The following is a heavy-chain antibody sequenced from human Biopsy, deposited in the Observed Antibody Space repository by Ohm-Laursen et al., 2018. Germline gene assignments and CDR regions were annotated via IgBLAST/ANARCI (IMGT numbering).Heavy chain of an antibody. D-gene: IGHD3-22*01. V-gene: IGHV4-59*12. CDR3: VRGVDYYDPYHYYALDV. CDR2: IYYTGST. Sequence: SDTLSLTCTVSRDSISNYYWTWIRQSPGKGLEWIGYIYYTGSTNYNPSVKSRVTISVDTSKNQFSLKVRPVTAADTAVYYCVRGVDYYDPYHYYALDVWGQGTTVTVSS. J-gene: IGHJ6*02. CDR1: RDSISNYY.